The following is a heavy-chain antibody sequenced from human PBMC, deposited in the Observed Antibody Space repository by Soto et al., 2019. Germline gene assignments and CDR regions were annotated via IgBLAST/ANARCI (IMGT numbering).Heavy chain of an antibody. CDR1: GGTFSSYT. CDR2: IIPILGIA. CDR3: ARVCPEAKWWFVP. D-gene: IGHD2-8*01. J-gene: IGHJ5*02. Sequence: QVQLVQSGAEVKKPGSSVKVSCKASGGTFSSYTISWVRQAPGQGLEWMGRIIPILGIANYAQKFQGRVTITADKSTGTAYMELSSLRSEDTAVYYCARVCPEAKWWFVPWGQGTLVTVSS. V-gene: IGHV1-69*02.